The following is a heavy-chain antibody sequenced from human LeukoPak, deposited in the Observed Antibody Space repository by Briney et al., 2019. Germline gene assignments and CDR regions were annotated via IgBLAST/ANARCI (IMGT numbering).Heavy chain of an antibody. CDR1: GGSFSVYY. Sequence: SETLSLLCAVWGGSFSVYYWRELRAPPGEALEGLGYIFFRGTTNYNPSLKSRVTISVDTSKNQFSLKLSSVTAADTAVYYCARQTGYVFSNYYFDYWGQGTLVTVSS. V-gene: IGHV4-59*08. D-gene: IGHD5-12*01. CDR3: ARQTGYVFSNYYFDY. CDR2: IFFRGTT. J-gene: IGHJ4*02.